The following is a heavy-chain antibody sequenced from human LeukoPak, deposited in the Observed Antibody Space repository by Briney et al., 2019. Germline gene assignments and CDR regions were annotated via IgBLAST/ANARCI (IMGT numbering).Heavy chain of an antibody. V-gene: IGHV1-69*05. D-gene: IGHD4-23*01. Sequence: GASVKVSCKASGGAFSSYAISWVRQAPGQGLEWMGGIIPIFGTANYAQKSQGRVTITTDESTSTAYMELSSLRSEDTAVYYCARGTTTVENWFDPWGQGTLVTVSS. CDR2: IIPIFGTA. CDR3: ARGTTTVENWFDP. CDR1: GGAFSSYA. J-gene: IGHJ5*02.